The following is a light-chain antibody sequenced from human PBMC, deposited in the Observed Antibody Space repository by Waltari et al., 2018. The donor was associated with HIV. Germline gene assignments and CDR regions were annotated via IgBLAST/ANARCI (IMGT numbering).Light chain of an antibody. CDR3: AAWDDSLNGNV. CDR1: SSNIGTNT. J-gene: IGLJ1*01. Sequence: QSVLTQPPSASGTPGQRVTYPCSGSSSNIGTNTVNWYQQLPGTAPKLLIYTNNQRPSGVPDRFSGSKSGTSASLAISGLQSEDEADYYCAAWDDSLNGNVFGPGTKVTVL. V-gene: IGLV1-44*01. CDR2: TNN.